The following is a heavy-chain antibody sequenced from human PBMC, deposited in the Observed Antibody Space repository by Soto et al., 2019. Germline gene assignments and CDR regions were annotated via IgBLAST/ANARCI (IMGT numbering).Heavy chain of an antibody. V-gene: IGHV1-69*02. CDR1: GGTFSSYT. CDR2: IIPILGIA. J-gene: IGHJ6*03. Sequence: ASVKVSCKASGGTFSSYTISWVRQAPGQGLEWMGRIIPILGIANYAQKFQGRVTITADKSTSTAYMELSSLRSEDTAVYYCARSYSGYGGYYYYMDVWGKGTTVTVSS. D-gene: IGHD5-12*01. CDR3: ARSYSGYGGYYYYMDV.